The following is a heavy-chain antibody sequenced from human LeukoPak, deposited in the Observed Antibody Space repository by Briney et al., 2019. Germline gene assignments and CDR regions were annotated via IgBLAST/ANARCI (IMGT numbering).Heavy chain of an antibody. CDR3: AKDDRWLQFCC. CDR2: IIPSGHTT. CDR1: GFTFSSHG. D-gene: IGHD5-24*01. J-gene: IGHJ4*02. V-gene: IGHV3-23*01. Sequence: GGSLRLSCVASGFTFSSHGMNWVRQAPGKGLEWVSGIIPSGHTTYYADSVRGRFTISRDNSRNTVYLQMNSLRAEDTAVYYCAKDDRWLQFCCWGQGTLVTVSA.